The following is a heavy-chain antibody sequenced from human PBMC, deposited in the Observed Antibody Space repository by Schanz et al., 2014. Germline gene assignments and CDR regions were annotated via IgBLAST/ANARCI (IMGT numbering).Heavy chain of an antibody. V-gene: IGHV3-33*06. CDR3: AKDHAGSDILTALGN. Sequence: VQLVESGGGVVQPGRSLRLSCAASGFTFSSYGMHWVRQAPGKGLEWVAIIWYDGSNKYYADSVKGRFTISRDNSKNTLYLQMNSLRAEDMAVYYCAKDHAGSDILTALGNWGQGTLVTVSS. D-gene: IGHD3-9*01. CDR2: IWYDGSNK. CDR1: GFTFSSYG. J-gene: IGHJ4*02.